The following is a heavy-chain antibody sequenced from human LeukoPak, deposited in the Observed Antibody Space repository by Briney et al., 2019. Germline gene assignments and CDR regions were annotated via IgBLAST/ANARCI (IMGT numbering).Heavy chain of an antibody. CDR3: ARDRHIAAAGYYFDY. CDR1: GFTLSRYA. Sequence: GGSLRLSCAASGFTLSRYAMSWVRQAPGKGLEWVSVISGGGDDTDYADSVKGRFTISRDNSKNTLYLQMNSLRVEDTAVYYCARDRHIAAAGYYFDYWGQGTLVTVSS. V-gene: IGHV3-23*01. D-gene: IGHD6-25*01. J-gene: IGHJ4*02. CDR2: ISGGGDDT.